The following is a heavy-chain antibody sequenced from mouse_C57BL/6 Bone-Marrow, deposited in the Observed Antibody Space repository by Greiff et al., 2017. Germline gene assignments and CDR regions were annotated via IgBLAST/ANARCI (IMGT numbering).Heavy chain of an antibody. Sequence: EVQLQQSGPELVKPGASVKISCKASGYTFTDYYMNWVKQSHGKSLEWIGDINPNNGGTSYNQKFKGKATLTVDKSSSTAYMELRSLTSEDSAVYYCATPDYYGSSYGVWGTGTTVTVSS. CDR1: GYTFTDYY. J-gene: IGHJ1*03. CDR2: INPNNGGT. D-gene: IGHD1-1*01. CDR3: ATPDYYGSSYGV. V-gene: IGHV1-26*01.